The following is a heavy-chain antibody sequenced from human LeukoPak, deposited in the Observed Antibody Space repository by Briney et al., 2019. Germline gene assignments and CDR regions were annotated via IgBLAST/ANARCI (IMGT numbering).Heavy chain of an antibody. D-gene: IGHD2-8*01. J-gene: IGHJ4*02. CDR3: ARDNGNKYYFDY. V-gene: IGHV3-11*05. Sequence: PGGSLRLSCAASGFMFSDYFMSWIRQAPGKELEWISYISSNSKYTKYADCVKGRFTISRDNAKKSLYLQMNSLRAEDTAVYYCARDNGNKYYFDYWGQATLVTVSS. CDR1: GFMFSDYF. CDR2: ISSNSKYT.